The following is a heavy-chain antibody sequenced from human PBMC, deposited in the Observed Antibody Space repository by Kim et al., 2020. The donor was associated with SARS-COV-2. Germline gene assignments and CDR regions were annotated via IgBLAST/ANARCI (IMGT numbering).Heavy chain of an antibody. D-gene: IGHD3-22*01. V-gene: IGHV4-59*01. CDR3: ARDRVEDSSGYYYGRGYYFDY. CDR1: GGSISSYY. CDR2: IYYSGST. J-gene: IGHJ4*02. Sequence: SETLSLTCTVSGGSISSYYWSWIRQPPGKGLEWIGYIYYSGSTNYNPSLKSRVTISVDTSKNQFSLKLSSVTAADTAVYYCARDRVEDSSGYYYGRGYYFDYWGQGTLVTVSS.